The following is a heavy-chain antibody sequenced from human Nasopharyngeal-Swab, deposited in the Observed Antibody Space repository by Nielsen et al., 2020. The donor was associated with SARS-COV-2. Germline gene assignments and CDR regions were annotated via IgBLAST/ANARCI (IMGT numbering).Heavy chain of an antibody. V-gene: IGHV4-61*01. CDR3: ARDPSTITMVRGVIPHGAFDI. J-gene: IGHJ3*02. CDR1: GGSVSSSSYY. D-gene: IGHD3-10*01. CDR2: IYYSGST. Sequence: SETLSLTCSVSGGSVSSSSYYWSWIRQPPGQGLEWIGYIYYSGSTNYNPSLKSRVTISVDTSKNQFSLKLSSVTAADTAVYYCARDPSTITMVRGVIPHGAFDIWGQGTMVTVSS.